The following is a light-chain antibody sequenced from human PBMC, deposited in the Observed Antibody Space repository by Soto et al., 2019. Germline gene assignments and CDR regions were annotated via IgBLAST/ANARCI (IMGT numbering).Light chain of an antibody. Sequence: EIVLTQSPGTLSLSSGERTTLSCRASQSVRSNYLAWYQQKPGQAPRLLIDGASSSATGIPARFGGSGSGTDFTLTISRLEPEDFAVYYCQQYASSPLTFGGGTKVEIK. CDR1: QSVRSNY. J-gene: IGKJ4*01. CDR3: QQYASSPLT. V-gene: IGKV3-20*01. CDR2: GAS.